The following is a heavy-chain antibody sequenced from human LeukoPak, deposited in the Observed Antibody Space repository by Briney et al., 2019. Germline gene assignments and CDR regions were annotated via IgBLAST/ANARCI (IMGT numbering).Heavy chain of an antibody. J-gene: IGHJ4*02. CDR2: ISSSSSYI. CDR1: GFTFSSYS. CDR3: ARRLTYYYDIGY. V-gene: IGHV3-21*01. Sequence: GGSLRLSCAASGFTFSSYSMNWVRQAPGNGLEWVLSISSSSSYIYYADSVKGRFTISRDNAKNSLYLQMNSLRAEDTAVYYCARRLTYYYDIGYWGQGTLVTVSS. D-gene: IGHD3-22*01.